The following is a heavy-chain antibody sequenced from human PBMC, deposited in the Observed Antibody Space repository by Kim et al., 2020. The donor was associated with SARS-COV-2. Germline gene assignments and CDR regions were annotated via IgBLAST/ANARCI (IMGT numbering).Heavy chain of an antibody. CDR2: ISGSGTSR. Sequence: GGSLRLSCAGSGFTFSSCAMSWVRQAPGKGLEWVSAISGSGTSRYYADSVRGLFTISRDNSKNTLYLQMNSLRAEDTAIYYCAKAAAGISTFDAWCQGTL. CDR3: AKAAAGISTFDA. D-gene: IGHD6-13*01. CDR1: GFTFSSCA. V-gene: IGHV3-23*01. J-gene: IGHJ4*02.